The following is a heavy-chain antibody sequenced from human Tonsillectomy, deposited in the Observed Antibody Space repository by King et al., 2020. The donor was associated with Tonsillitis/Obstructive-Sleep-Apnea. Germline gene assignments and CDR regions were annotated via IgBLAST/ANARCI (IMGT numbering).Heavy chain of an antibody. CDR1: GYTFTRNY. D-gene: IGHD3-22*01. Sequence: QLVQSGAEVKKPGASVKVSCKASGYTFTRNYMHWVRQAPGQGLEWMGTINPSGGSTSYAQKFQGRVTMTSDTSTSTVYMEVSSLRSEDTAVYYCARDRGYDRNGYCYAVVGFFDYWGQGTLVTVSS. V-gene: IGHV1-46*01. J-gene: IGHJ4*02. CDR2: INPSGGST. CDR3: ARDRGYDRNGYCYAVVGFFDY.